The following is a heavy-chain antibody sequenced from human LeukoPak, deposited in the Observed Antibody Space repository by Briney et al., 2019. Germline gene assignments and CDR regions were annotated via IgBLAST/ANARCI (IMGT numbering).Heavy chain of an antibody. J-gene: IGHJ4*02. CDR2: IYYSGST. V-gene: IGHV4-59*01. Sequence: PSETLSLTCTVSGGSISSYYWSWIRQPPGKGLEWIGYIYYSGSTNYNPSLKSRVTISVDTSKNQFSLKLSSVTAADTAVYYCARGINDFEYYFDYWGQGTLATVSS. D-gene: IGHD1-1*01. CDR3: ARGINDFEYYFDY. CDR1: GGSISSYY.